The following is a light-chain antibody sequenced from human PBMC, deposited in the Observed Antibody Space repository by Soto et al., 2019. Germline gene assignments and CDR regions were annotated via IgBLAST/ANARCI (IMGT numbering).Light chain of an antibody. CDR1: QGISNY. V-gene: IGKV1-27*01. Sequence: IQMTQSRSSLSASVGDRVTITCRASQGISNYLAWYQQKAGKVPKLLIDAASTLQSGVPSRFSGSGSGTDFTLTISSLQPEDVATYYCQKYYSALWTFGQGTKVDIK. CDR3: QKYYSALWT. J-gene: IGKJ1*01. CDR2: AAS.